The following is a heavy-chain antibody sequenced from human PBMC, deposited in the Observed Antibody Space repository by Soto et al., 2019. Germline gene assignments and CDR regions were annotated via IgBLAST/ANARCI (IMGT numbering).Heavy chain of an antibody. J-gene: IGHJ5*02. V-gene: IGHV1-46*03. CDR1: GYTFTSYY. CDR2: INPSGGST. D-gene: IGHD4-17*01. Sequence: QVQLVQSGAEVKKPGASVKVSCEASGYTFTSYYMHWVRQAPGQGLEWMGIINPSGGSTSYAQKFQGRVTMTRDTSTSTVYMELSSLRSEDTAVYYCARDDDYGDYVSWFDPWGQGTLVTVSS. CDR3: ARDDDYGDYVSWFDP.